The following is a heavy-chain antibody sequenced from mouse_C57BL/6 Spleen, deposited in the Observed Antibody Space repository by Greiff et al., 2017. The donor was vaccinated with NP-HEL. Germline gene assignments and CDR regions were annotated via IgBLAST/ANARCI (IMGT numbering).Heavy chain of an antibody. Sequence: VQLQQSGAELVRPGASVTLSCKASGYTFTDYEMHWVKQTPVHGLEWIGAIDPETGGTAYNQKFKGKAILTADKSSSTAYMELRSLTSEDSAVYYFTKGGAVVATGDYWGQGTTLTVSS. J-gene: IGHJ2*01. CDR2: IDPETGGT. CDR3: TKGGAVVATGDY. V-gene: IGHV1-15*01. D-gene: IGHD1-1*01. CDR1: GYTFTDYE.